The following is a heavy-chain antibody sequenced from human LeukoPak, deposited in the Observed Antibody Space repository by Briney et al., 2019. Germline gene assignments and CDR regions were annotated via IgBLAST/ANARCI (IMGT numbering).Heavy chain of an antibody. CDR3: ARLAARLSFDY. J-gene: IGHJ4*02. D-gene: IGHD6-6*01. CDR1: GGSISSSSYY. Sequence: SETLSLTCTVSGGSISSSSYYWGWIRQPPGKGLEWIGSIYYSGSTYYNPSLKSRVTISVDTSKNQFSLKLSSVTAADTAAYYCARLAARLSFDYWGQGTLVTVSS. V-gene: IGHV4-39*01. CDR2: IYYSGST.